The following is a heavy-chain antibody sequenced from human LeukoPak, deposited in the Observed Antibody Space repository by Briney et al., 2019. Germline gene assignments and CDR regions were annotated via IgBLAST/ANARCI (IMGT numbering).Heavy chain of an antibody. CDR2: IKQDGSDK. V-gene: IGHV3-7*01. J-gene: IGHJ6*03. CDR1: GFIFNNYW. CDR3: ARKDIVGYYLDV. Sequence: GGSLRLSCAASGFIFNNYWMSWVRQAPGKGLEWVANIKQDGSDKYYVDSVKGRFTISRDNTKNSLYLQMNNLRAEDMGVYYCARKDIVGYYLDVWGKGTTVTISS. D-gene: IGHD2-15*01.